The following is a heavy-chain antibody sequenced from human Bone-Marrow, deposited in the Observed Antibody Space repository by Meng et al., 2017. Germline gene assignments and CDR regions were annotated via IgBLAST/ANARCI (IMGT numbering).Heavy chain of an antibody. CDR3: GKENSGSYDAFDI. V-gene: IGHV3-30*18. D-gene: IGHD1-26*01. J-gene: IGHJ3*02. CDR1: GFTFSSYG. CDR2: ITYDGSNK. Sequence: GESLKISCAASGFTFSSYGMHWVRQAPGKGLEWVAVITYDGSNKYYADSVKGRFTISRDNSKNPLYLQMNSLRAEDTAVYYCGKENSGSYDAFDIWGQGTMVTVSS.